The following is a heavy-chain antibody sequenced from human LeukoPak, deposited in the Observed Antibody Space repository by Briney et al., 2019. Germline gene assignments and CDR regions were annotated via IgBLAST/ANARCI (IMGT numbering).Heavy chain of an antibody. V-gene: IGHV3-30*18. CDR2: ISYDGSNK. D-gene: IGHD2-15*01. Sequence: GGSLRLSCAASGFTFSSYGMHWVRQAPDKGLEWVAVISYDGSNKYYADSVKGRFTISRDNSKNTLYLQMNSLRAEDTAVYYCANGRYSGGPYFDYWGQGTLVTVSS. CDR1: GFTFSSYG. CDR3: ANGRYSGGPYFDY. J-gene: IGHJ4*02.